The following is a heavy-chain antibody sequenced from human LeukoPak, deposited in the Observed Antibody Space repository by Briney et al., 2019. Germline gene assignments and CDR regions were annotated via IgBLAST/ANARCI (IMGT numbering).Heavy chain of an antibody. Sequence: GGSLRLSSAASGFTVSSNYMSWVRQAPGKGLEWVGRIKSKTDGGTTDYAAPVKGRFTISRDDSKNTLYLQMNSLKTEDTAVYYCTTLLLGELGPQHFDIWGQGTMVTVSS. CDR3: TTLLLGELGPQHFDI. V-gene: IGHV3-15*01. CDR1: GFTVSSNY. J-gene: IGHJ3*02. CDR2: IKSKTDGGTT. D-gene: IGHD3-10*01.